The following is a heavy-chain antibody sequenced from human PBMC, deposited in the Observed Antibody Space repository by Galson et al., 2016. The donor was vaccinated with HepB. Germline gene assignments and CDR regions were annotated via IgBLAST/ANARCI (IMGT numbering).Heavy chain of an antibody. V-gene: IGHV3-30*18. CDR3: AKSGFFGELDK. CDR1: GFTFSSYG. J-gene: IGHJ4*02. D-gene: IGHD3-10*01. Sequence: SLRLSRAASGFTFSSYGMHWVRQAPGKGLEWVAVISYDGSTKYYADSVKGRFTISRDNSKNTLFLRMNSVGVEDTAVYFCAKSGFFGELDKWGQGTGVVVSS. CDR2: ISYDGSTK.